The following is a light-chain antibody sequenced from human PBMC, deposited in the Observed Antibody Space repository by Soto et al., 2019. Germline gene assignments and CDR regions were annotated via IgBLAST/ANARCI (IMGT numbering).Light chain of an antibody. Sequence: DIQMTQSPSSLSASVGDRVTITCRASQSISSYLNWYQQKPGKAPKLLIYAASSLQSGVPSRFSGSGSGTDFTLTISSLQPEDVATYYGQQSYSTPQTFGQGTKVEIK. CDR2: AAS. CDR1: QSISSY. CDR3: QQSYSTPQT. J-gene: IGKJ1*01. V-gene: IGKV1-39*01.